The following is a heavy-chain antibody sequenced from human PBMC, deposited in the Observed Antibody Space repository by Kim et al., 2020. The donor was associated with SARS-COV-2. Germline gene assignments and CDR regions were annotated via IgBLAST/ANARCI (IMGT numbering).Heavy chain of an antibody. J-gene: IGHJ2*01. D-gene: IGHD6-13*01. Sequence: GGSLRLSCAASGFTFSSYDMHWVRQATGKGLEWVSAIGTAGDTYYPGSVKGRFTISRENAKNSLYLQMNSLRAGDTAVYYCARDRLGYSSSSRYFDLWGRGTLVTVSS. V-gene: IGHV3-13*01. CDR1: GFTFSSYD. CDR3: ARDRLGYSSSSRYFDL. CDR2: IGTAGDT.